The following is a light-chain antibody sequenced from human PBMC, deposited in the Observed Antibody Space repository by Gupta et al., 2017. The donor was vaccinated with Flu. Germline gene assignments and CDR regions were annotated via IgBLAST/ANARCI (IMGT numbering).Light chain of an antibody. CDR1: ASDVGTYNL. CDR2: EDT. J-gene: IGLJ1*01. V-gene: IGLV2-23*01. CDR3: CSYAGSTTPYV. Sequence: QSALTQPASVSGSPGQSITISCTGTASDVGTYNLVSWYQHHPGKAPKLMIYEDTKRPSGVSNRFSGSKSGNKASLTISGLQAEDEADYYCCSYAGSTTPYVFGTGTKVTVI.